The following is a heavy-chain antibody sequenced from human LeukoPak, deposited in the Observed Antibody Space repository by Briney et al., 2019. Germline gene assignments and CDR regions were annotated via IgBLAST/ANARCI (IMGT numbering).Heavy chain of an antibody. D-gene: IGHD3-22*01. V-gene: IGHV3-21*01. CDR3: ARDGVAYYYDSSGYHDY. CDR1: GFTFSSYS. J-gene: IGHJ4*02. CDR2: ISSSSSYI. Sequence: GGSLRLSCAASGFTFSSYSMNWVRQAPGKGLEWVSSISSSSSYIYYADSVKGRFTISRDNAKNSLYPQMNSLRAEDTAVYYCARDGVAYYYDSSGYHDYWGQGTLVTVSS.